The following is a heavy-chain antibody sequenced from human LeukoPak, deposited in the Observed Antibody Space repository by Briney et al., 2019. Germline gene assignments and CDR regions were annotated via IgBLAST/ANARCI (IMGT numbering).Heavy chain of an antibody. CDR1: GYTFTSYG. J-gene: IGHJ4*02. D-gene: IGHD6-13*01. Sequence: ASVKVSCKASGYTFTSYGISWVRQAPGQGLEWMGWISAYNGNTNYAQKLQGRVTMTTDTSTSTAYMELRSLRSDDTAVYYCARVLSLQGAAGTRGVGYWGQGTLVTVSS. CDR3: ARVLSLQGAAGTRGVGY. V-gene: IGHV1-18*01. CDR2: ISAYNGNT.